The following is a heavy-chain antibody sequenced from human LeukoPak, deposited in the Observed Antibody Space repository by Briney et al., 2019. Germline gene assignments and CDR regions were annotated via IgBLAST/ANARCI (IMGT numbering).Heavy chain of an antibody. CDR1: GASISSHY. CDR3: ARLTDDVVVPSITYHYFDS. CDR2: IHYSGDT. J-gene: IGHJ4*02. D-gene: IGHD2-2*01. Sequence: PSETLSLTCTVSGASISSHYWSWLRQPPGKGLEYIAYIHYSGDTNYNPSLRSRVTISIDTSKNQFSLKLRSVTAADTAVYYCARLTDDVVVPSITYHYFDSWGQGTRVTVSS. V-gene: IGHV4-59*08.